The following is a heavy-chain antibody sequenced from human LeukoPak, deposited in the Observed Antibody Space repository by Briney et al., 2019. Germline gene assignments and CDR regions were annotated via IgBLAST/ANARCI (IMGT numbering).Heavy chain of an antibody. CDR2: IYYSGST. Sequence: PSETLSLTCTVSGGSISSYYWSWIRQPPGKGLEWIGYIYYSGSTNYNPSPKSRVTISVDTSKNQFSLKLSSVTAADTAVYYCARTNGYDSSGGYLDYWGQGTLVTVSS. CDR1: GGSISSYY. CDR3: ARTNGYDSSGGYLDY. D-gene: IGHD3-22*01. J-gene: IGHJ4*02. V-gene: IGHV4-59*01.